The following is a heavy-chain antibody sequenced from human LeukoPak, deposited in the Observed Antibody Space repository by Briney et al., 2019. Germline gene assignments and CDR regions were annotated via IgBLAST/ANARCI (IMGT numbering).Heavy chain of an antibody. CDR3: AKGLQNFDY. Sequence: GGSLRLSCAASGFTFSTYAMSWVRQAPGKGLEWVSAISGSGRSTYYADSVKGRFTVSSDNSKKTLYLQMNSLRAEDTAVYYCAKGLQNFDYWGQGTLVTVSS. CDR1: GFTFSTYA. CDR2: ISGSGRST. J-gene: IGHJ4*02. V-gene: IGHV3-23*01.